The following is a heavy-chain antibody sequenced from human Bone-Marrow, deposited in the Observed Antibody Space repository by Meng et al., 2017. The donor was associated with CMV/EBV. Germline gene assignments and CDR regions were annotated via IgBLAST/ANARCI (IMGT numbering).Heavy chain of an antibody. CDR3: ASSPRHGTSTGCYSLGNDS. CDR2: ISYDGSNK. J-gene: IGHJ4*02. CDR1: GFSFSSYS. V-gene: IGHV3-30*19. D-gene: IGHD2-2*01. Sequence: GGSLRLSCAVSGFSFSSYSMNWVRQAPGKGLECVAVISYDGSNKYYADSVKGRFTISRDNSKNTLYLQMNRLKGEDTAVYYCASSPRHGTSTGCYSLGNDSWGQGTLVTVSS.